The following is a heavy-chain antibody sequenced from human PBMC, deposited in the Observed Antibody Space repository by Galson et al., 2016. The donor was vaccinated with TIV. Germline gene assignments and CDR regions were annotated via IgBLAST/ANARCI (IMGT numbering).Heavy chain of an antibody. CDR2: IYHSGMI. Sequence: ETLSLTCAVSGDSISGHQWWSWVRQPPGKGLEWIGEIYHSGMINYNPSLKSRVTISVDQSNNQFSLKLSSMTAADTAVYYCARHRGMGAARPNRYWHFDLWGRGTLVTVSS. CDR1: GDSISGHQW. CDR3: ARHRGMGAARPNRYWHFDL. D-gene: IGHD6-6*01. J-gene: IGHJ2*01. V-gene: IGHV4-4*02.